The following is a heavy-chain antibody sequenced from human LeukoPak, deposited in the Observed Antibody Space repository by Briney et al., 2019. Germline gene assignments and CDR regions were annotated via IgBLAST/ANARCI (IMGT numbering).Heavy chain of an antibody. V-gene: IGHV3-48*03. CDR1: GFTFSSYE. Sequence: PGGSLRLSCAASGFTFSSYEMSWVRQAPGKGLEWVSYISGGGSTIYYADSVKGRFTISRDNAKNSLYLQMNSLRAEDTAVYYCARGIAVAGTFDSWGQGTLVIVSS. J-gene: IGHJ4*02. CDR2: ISGGGSTI. CDR3: ARGIAVAGTFDS. D-gene: IGHD6-19*01.